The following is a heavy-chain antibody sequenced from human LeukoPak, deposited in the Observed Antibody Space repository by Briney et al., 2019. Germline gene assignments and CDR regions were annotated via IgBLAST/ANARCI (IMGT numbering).Heavy chain of an antibody. V-gene: IGHV3-30*18. CDR3: AKSMGFGAYYYYGMDV. D-gene: IGHD3-3*01. CDR1: GFTFSSYG. J-gene: IGHJ6*02. CDR2: ISYDGSNK. Sequence: PGRSLRLSCAAPGFTFSSYGTHWVRQAPGKGLEWVAVISYDGSNKYYADSVKGRFAISRDNSKNTLYLQMNSLRAEDTAVYYCAKSMGFGAYYYYGMDVWGQGTTVTVSS.